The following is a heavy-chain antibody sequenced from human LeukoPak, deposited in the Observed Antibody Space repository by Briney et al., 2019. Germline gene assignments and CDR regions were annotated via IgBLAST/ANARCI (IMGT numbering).Heavy chain of an antibody. J-gene: IGHJ4*02. CDR2: IYYSGST. CDR1: GGSISSYY. CDR3: ARASYSYDINGWVPFDY. D-gene: IGHD3-22*01. V-gene: IGHV4-59*08. Sequence: SETLSLTCTVSGGSISSYYWSWIRQPLGKGLEWIGYIYYSGSTNYNPSLKSRVTISGDTSKNQFSLRLSSLTAADTAVYYCARASYSYDINGWVPFDYWGQGTLVIVSS.